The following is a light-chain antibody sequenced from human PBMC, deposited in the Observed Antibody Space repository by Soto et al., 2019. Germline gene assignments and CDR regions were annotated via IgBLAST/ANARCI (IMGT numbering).Light chain of an antibody. CDR1: HSVGRY. Sequence: IFLTQAPSTLPLSPGERATLSCRASHSVGRYLAWYQQKPGQAPRLLIYDASNRATGIPARFSGSGSGTDFTLTIGSLEPEDFAVYYCQQRSNWPLTFGGGTKVDI. CDR2: DAS. J-gene: IGKJ4*01. V-gene: IGKV3-11*01. CDR3: QQRSNWPLT.